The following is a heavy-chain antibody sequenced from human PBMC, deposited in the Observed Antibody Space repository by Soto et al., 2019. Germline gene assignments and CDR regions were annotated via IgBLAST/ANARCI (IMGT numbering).Heavy chain of an antibody. CDR1: GGSISSGCYY. J-gene: IGHJ4*02. Sequence: SETLSRTCTVSGGSISSGCYYWSWNRQHPGTGLEWIGYIYYSGSNDDTQSLKRRVTISVDTSKNQFSLKLSSVTAADPAVDCCARYSTYYYDSSGYCQRSFDYWCQGTLVTVS. D-gene: IGHD3-22*01. CDR2: IYYSGSN. CDR3: ARYSTYYYDSSGYCQRSFDY. V-gene: IGHV4-31*03.